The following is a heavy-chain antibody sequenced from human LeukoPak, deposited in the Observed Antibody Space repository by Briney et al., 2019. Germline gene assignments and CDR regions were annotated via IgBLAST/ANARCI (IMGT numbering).Heavy chain of an antibody. CDR2: ISSSSSYI. D-gene: IGHD6-19*01. Sequence: GGSLRLSCAASGFTFSTFAMIWVRQAPGKGLEWVSSISSSSSYIYYADSVKGRFTISRDNAKNSLYLQMNSLRAEDTAVYYCARDLYSSGCNYWGQGTLVTVSS. CDR3: ARDLYSSGCNY. J-gene: IGHJ4*02. CDR1: GFTFSTFA. V-gene: IGHV3-21*01.